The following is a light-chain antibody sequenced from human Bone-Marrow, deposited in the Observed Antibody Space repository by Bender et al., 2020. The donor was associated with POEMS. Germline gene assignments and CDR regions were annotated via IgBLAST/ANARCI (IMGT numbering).Light chain of an antibody. Sequence: QSALTQPASVSGSPGQSITISCTGTSSDIGSYNYVSWYQQHPGKAPKLMTYEVNKRPSGVPDRFSGSKSGNTASLTVSGLQAEDEADYYCSSYAGSNTYVLFGGGTKLTVL. J-gene: IGLJ2*01. CDR2: EVN. CDR1: SSDIGSYNY. CDR3: SSYAGSNTYVL. V-gene: IGLV2-8*01.